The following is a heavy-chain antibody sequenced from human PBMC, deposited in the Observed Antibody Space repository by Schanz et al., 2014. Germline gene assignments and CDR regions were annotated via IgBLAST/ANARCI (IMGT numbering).Heavy chain of an antibody. CDR3: AFDRDDAYDI. CDR2: INPNSGAA. D-gene: IGHD3-9*01. CDR1: GYTFTSYG. V-gene: IGHV1-2*06. J-gene: IGHJ3*02. Sequence: QVQLVQSGADVKKPGASVKVSCKASGYTFTSYGISWVRQAPGQGPEWMGRINPNSGAANYAQKFQGRVTLTRDTSRSTAYMELSRLTSDDTAVYYCAFDRDDAYDIWGQGTTVTVSS.